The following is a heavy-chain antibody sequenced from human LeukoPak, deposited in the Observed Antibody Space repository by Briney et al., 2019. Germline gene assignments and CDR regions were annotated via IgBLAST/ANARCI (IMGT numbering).Heavy chain of an antibody. Sequence: ASVKVSCKASGGTFSSYAISWVRQATGQGLEWMGWMNPNSGNTGYAQKFQGRVTMTRNTSISTAYMELSSLRSEDTAVYYCARGVFRSSRITIFGVVTSGGFGRYYGMDVWGQGTTVTVSS. V-gene: IGHV1-8*02. CDR3: ARGVFRSSRITIFGVVTSGGFGRYYGMDV. D-gene: IGHD3-3*01. CDR2: MNPNSGNT. CDR1: GGTFSSYA. J-gene: IGHJ6*02.